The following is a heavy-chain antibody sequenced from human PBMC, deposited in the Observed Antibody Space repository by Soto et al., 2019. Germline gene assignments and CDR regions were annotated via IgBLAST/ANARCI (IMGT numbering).Heavy chain of an antibody. CDR2: IYPGDSDT. CDR3: ARWDIVVVPAASRTIYYYYGMDV. J-gene: IGHJ6*02. Sequence: GESLKISCKGSGYSFTSYWIGWVRQMPGKGLEWMGIIYPGDSDTRYSPSFQGQVTISADKSISTAYLQWSSLKASDTAMYYCARWDIVVVPAASRTIYYYYGMDVWGQGTTVTVSS. V-gene: IGHV5-51*01. CDR1: GYSFTSYW. D-gene: IGHD2-2*01.